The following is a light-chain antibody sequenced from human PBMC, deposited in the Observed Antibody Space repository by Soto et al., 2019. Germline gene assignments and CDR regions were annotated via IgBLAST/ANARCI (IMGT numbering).Light chain of an antibody. Sequence: IQMTQSPSSVSASVGGRVTITSRASQDISSWLAWYQQKPGKAPKLMIYAASSLQGGVPSRFSGSGSGTEFTLTISSLQPEDVATYYCQQASSFPPTLGQGTRLEIK. J-gene: IGKJ5*01. CDR2: AAS. CDR3: QQASSFPPT. CDR1: QDISSW. V-gene: IGKV1-12*01.